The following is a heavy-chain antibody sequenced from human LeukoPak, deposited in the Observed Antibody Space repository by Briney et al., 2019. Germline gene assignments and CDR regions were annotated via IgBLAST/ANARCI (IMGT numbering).Heavy chain of an antibody. D-gene: IGHD2-21*02. CDR3: ARPAYCGGNCYYFPDY. J-gene: IGHJ4*02. Sequence: GGSLRLSCAASGFTFSNYSMHWVRQAPGKGLEWVAFIRYDGSNKYFADSLKGRFTISRDNSKNTLYLQMNSLRAEDTAVYYCARPAYCGGNCYYFPDYWGQGTLVTVSS. CDR2: IRYDGSNK. V-gene: IGHV3-30*02. CDR1: GFTFSNYS.